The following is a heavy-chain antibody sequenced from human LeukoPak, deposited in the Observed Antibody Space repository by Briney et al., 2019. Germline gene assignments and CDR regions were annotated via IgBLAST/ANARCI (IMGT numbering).Heavy chain of an antibody. CDR1: GFTFTSSA. V-gene: IGHV1-58*02. Sequence: GTSVKVSCKASGFTFTSSAMQWVRQARGQRLEWIGWIVVGSGNTNYAQKFQERVTITRDMSTSTAYMELSRLRSDDTAVYYCARERSSGWSPYGDHAFDIWGQGTMVTVSS. CDR3: ARERSSGWSPYGDHAFDI. J-gene: IGHJ3*02. CDR2: IVVGSGNT. D-gene: IGHD6-19*01.